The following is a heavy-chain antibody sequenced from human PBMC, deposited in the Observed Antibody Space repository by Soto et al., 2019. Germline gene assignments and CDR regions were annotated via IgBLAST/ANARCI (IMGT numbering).Heavy chain of an antibody. CDR2: INPNGFIT. CDR3: GRVVEGATRHTDFDS. V-gene: IGHV3-74*01. Sequence: GGSLRLSCAGSGFIFSHHWFHWVRQTPGRGLEWVSRINPNGFITVYAGSVKGRATISRDNAKDTLYLQIDSLTAADTAVYFCGRVVEGATRHTDFDSWGQGTLVTVSS. D-gene: IGHD2-21*01. J-gene: IGHJ5*01. CDR1: GFIFSHHW.